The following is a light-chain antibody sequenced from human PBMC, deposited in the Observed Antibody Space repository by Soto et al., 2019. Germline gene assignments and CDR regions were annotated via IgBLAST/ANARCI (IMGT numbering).Light chain of an antibody. CDR1: QSISSY. J-gene: IGKJ3*01. CDR2: AVS. V-gene: IGKV1-39*01. CDR3: QQSYDTPFT. Sequence: DIQMTQSPSSLSASIGDRVTTTCRASQSISSYLNWYQQKPGKAPKLLMYAVSTLQSGVPSRFSGSGSGTDFTLTISSXQPEDFATYFCQQSYDTPFTFGPGTKVDIK.